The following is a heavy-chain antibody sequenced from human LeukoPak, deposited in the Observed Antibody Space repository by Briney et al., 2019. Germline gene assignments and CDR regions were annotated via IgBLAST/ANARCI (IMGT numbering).Heavy chain of an antibody. CDR1: GFTFRSYE. CDR3: AKDSSVFHYDSRNLDY. J-gene: IGHJ4*02. D-gene: IGHD3-22*01. Sequence: GGSLTLSCEDSGFTFRSYEMNWVRQAPGKGLEWIAYLSSSGSAFSYADSVKGRFTISRDNSKNTLYLQMNSLRAEDTAVFYCAKDSSVFHYDSRNLDYWGQGTLVTVSS. CDR2: LSSSGSAF. V-gene: IGHV3-48*03.